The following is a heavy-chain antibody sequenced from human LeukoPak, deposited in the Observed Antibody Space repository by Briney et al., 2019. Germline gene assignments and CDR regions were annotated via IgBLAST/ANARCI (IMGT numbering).Heavy chain of an antibody. D-gene: IGHD1-26*01. CDR3: AKSHLPNAYSGTYYCDY. V-gene: IGHV3-30*02. CDR2: IRYDESKK. CDR1: GFTFSYYG. J-gene: IGHJ4*02. Sequence: TGGSMRLSCAASGFTFSYYGMQWVRQAPGKVLEWVAFIRYDESKKFYGDSVKGRFTISRDNSQNTLYLQMNSLRTEDTAVYYCAKSHLPNAYSGTYYCDYWGQGTLVTVSS.